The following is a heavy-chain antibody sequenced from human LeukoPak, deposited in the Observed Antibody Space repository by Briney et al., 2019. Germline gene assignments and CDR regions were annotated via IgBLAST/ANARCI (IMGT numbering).Heavy chain of an antibody. J-gene: IGHJ4*02. CDR3: ARANPTPIHSGLWYLDY. CDR2: INPSGGST. CDR1: GYTFTSYY. Sequence: ASVKASCKASGYTFTSYYIHWVRQAPGQGLEWMGIINPSGGSTSYAQKFQGRVTMTRDTSTSTVYMELSSLRSEDTAVCYCARANPTPIHSGLWYLDYWGQGTLVTVSS. V-gene: IGHV1-46*01. D-gene: IGHD2-15*01.